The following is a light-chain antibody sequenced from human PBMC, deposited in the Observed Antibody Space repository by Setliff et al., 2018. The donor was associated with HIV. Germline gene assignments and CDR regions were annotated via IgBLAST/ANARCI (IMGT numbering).Light chain of an antibody. CDR3: AAWDDSPSGVV. J-gene: IGLJ2*01. CDR2: RNN. CDR1: SSNIGSSY. Sequence: QSALTQPPSASGTPGQRVTISCSGSSSNIGSSYVYWYQQLPGTAPKLLIYRNNQRPSGVPDRFSGSKSGTSGSLAISGLRSEDEANYYCAAWDDSPSGVVFGGGTQLTVL. V-gene: IGLV1-47*01.